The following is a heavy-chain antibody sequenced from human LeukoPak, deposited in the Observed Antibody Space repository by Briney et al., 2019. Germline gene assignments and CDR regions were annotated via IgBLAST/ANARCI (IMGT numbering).Heavy chain of an antibody. Sequence: SETLSLTCTVSGGSISSYYWSWIRQPPGKGLEWIGYIYNSGSTNYNPSLKSRVTISIDTSKNQFSLRLSSVTAADTAVYYCARDWDGGSGWFDPWGQGTLVTVSS. J-gene: IGHJ5*02. CDR1: GGSISSYY. CDR3: ARDWDGGSGWFDP. CDR2: IYNSGST. V-gene: IGHV4-4*08. D-gene: IGHD1-26*01.